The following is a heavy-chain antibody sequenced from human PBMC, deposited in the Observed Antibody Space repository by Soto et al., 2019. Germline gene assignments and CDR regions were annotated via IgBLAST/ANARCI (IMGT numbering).Heavy chain of an antibody. V-gene: IGHV1-46*03. CDR2: INPNGGST. CDR3: VRKKWSRPGGGGTEPLDI. J-gene: IGHJ3*02. D-gene: IGHD2-15*01. CDR1: GYSFTSQY. Sequence: QVQLVQSGAEVKKPGASVKISCEASGYSFTSQYVHWVRQAPGQGLEWMGIINPNGGSTTYAQKFQGRGTMTRDTPTNKVYRGLSSLNSGEPAVFYWVRKKWSRPGGGGTEPLDIWGQGTMVTVAS.